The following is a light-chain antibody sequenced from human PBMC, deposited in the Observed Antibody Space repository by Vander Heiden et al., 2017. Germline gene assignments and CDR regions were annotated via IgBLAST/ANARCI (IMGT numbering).Light chain of an antibody. V-gene: IGKV3-11*01. CDR3: QQRRGA. J-gene: IGKJ5*01. CDR1: QSVSSY. CDR2: DAS. Sequence: EIVLTQSPATLSLSPGESATLSCRASQSVSSYLAWYQQKPGQAPRLLIYDASSRAPGIPARFSAYGSQTDFTLTISSLEPEDFALYYCQQRRGAFGQGTRLEIK.